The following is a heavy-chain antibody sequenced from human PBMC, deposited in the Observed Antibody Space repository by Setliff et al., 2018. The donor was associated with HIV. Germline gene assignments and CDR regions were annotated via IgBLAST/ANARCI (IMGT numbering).Heavy chain of an antibody. CDR3: ARAYNVYDYRFDSSGYDY. Sequence: GGSLRLSCAASGFTLSNYAMRWVRQAPGKGLAWVSGISGSGISTYNADSVKGRFTISRDNSNNTLYLQMNSLRAEDTAVYYCARAYNVYDYRFDSSGYDYWGQGTLVTVSS. CDR1: GFTLSNYA. V-gene: IGHV3-23*01. D-gene: IGHD3-22*01. J-gene: IGHJ4*02. CDR2: ISGSGIST.